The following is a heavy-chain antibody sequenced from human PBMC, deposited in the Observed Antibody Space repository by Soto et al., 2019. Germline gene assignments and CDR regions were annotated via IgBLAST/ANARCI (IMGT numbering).Heavy chain of an antibody. D-gene: IGHD6-19*01. CDR3: ARDSSGWYRGQYFQH. CDR2: IYYSGST. J-gene: IGHJ1*01. Sequence: QVQLQESGPGLVKPSETLSLTCTVSGGSISSYYWSWIRQPPGKGLEWIGYIYYSGSTNYNPSLKSRVTISADTSKNQFSLKLSSVTAADTAVYYCARDSSGWYRGQYFQHWGQGTLVTVSS. CDR1: GGSISSYY. V-gene: IGHV4-59*01.